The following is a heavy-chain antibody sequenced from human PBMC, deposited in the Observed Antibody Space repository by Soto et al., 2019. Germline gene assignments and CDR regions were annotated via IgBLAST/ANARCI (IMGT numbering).Heavy chain of an antibody. J-gene: IGHJ4*02. D-gene: IGHD6-19*01. CDR3: AREVRNSDGWYWDY. CDR2: VHHSGST. Sequence: XATLSLTCTVSGGSIVSYYWSWIRQSPEKGLEWIGYVHHSGSTLYNPSLNNRATVSLDRPNNQFSLKLTSVTAADTAFYYCAREVRNSDGWYWDYWGQGALVTVSS. V-gene: IGHV4-59*01. CDR1: GGSIVSYY.